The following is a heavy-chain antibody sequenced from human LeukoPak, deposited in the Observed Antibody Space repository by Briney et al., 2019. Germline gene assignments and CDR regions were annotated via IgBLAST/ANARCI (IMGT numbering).Heavy chain of an antibody. D-gene: IGHD1-1*01. J-gene: IGHJ6*02. Sequence: GGSLRLSCAASGFTFSSYAMSWVRQAPGKGLEWVSAISGSGGSTYYADSVKGRFTISRDNSKNTLYLQMNSLRAEDTAVCYCAKVTTNYYGMDVWGQGTTVTVSS. CDR1: GFTFSSYA. V-gene: IGHV3-23*01. CDR2: ISGSGGST. CDR3: AKVTTNYYGMDV.